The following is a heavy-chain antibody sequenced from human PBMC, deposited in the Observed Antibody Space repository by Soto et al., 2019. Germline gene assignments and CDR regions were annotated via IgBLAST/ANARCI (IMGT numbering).Heavy chain of an antibody. CDR2: IYSSGST. Sequence: SENLSLTCNVSGGSISHYYWSWIRQTPLKGLEWIAYIYSSGSTNYNPSLKSLVTISVDTSKNQCSLKLSSVTAADTAVYYCARASYYSDSFGYFLDSWGQGTLVTVSS. D-gene: IGHD3-22*01. CDR3: ARASYYSDSFGYFLDS. J-gene: IGHJ4*02. V-gene: IGHV4-59*01. CDR1: GGSISHYY.